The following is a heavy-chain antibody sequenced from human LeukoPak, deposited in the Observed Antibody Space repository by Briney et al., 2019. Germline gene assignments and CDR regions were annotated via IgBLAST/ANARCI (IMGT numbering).Heavy chain of an antibody. CDR1: GFTVSSNY. V-gene: IGHV3-66*02. CDR2: IYSGGST. Sequence: PGGSLRLSCAASGFTVSSNYMSWVRQAPGKGLEWVSVIYSGGSTCYADSVKGRFTISRDNSKNTLDLQMNSLRAEDTAVYYCARAGTWVRGVFDYWGQGTLVTVSS. J-gene: IGHJ4*02. D-gene: IGHD3-10*01. CDR3: ARAGTWVRGVFDY.